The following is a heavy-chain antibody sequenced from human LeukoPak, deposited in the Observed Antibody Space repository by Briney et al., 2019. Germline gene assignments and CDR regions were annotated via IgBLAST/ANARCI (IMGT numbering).Heavy chain of an antibody. CDR3: AREVPNPTSGYSYGYPDY. D-gene: IGHD5-18*01. CDR1: GFTVSSNY. J-gene: IGHJ4*02. Sequence: PGGSLRLSCAASGFTVSSNYMSWVRQAPGKGLEWVSVIYSGGSTYYADSVKGRFTISRDNSKNTLYLQMNSLRAEDTAVYYCAREVPNPTSGYSYGYPDYWGQGTLVTVSS. V-gene: IGHV3-66*01. CDR2: IYSGGST.